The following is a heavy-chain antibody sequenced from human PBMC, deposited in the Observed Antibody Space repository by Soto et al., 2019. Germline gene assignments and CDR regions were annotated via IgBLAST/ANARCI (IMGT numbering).Heavy chain of an antibody. CDR3: SRASIGWQNAWCCVDP. V-gene: IGHV1-18*01. CDR1: GYTFTSYG. D-gene: IGHD6-19*01. CDR2: ISAYNGNT. Sequence: QVQLVQSGAEVKKPGASVKVSCTASGYTFTSYGISWVRQSAGQGLEWMGWISAYNGNTKYAQKLQGRVTMTTDTSTSTAYMELRSLRSDDTALYYCSRASIGWQNAWCCVDPWGQGTLVTFAS. J-gene: IGHJ5*02.